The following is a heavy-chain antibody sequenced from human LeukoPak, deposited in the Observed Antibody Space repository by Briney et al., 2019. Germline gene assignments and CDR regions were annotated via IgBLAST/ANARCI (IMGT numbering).Heavy chain of an antibody. CDR2: IIPIFGTT. V-gene: IGHV1-69*05. D-gene: IGHD5-12*01. CDR3: ARVDSGYDYGFDN. J-gene: IGHJ4*02. CDR1: GGTFSSHA. Sequence: SVKVSCKASGGTFSSHAISWVRQAPGQGLEWVGGIIPIFGTTNYAQKFQGRVTITTDESTTTGYMELRSLRSDDTAVYYCARVDSGYDYGFDNWGQGTLVTVSS.